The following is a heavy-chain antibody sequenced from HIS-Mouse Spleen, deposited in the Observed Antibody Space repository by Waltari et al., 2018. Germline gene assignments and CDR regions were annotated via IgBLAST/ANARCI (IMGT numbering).Heavy chain of an antibody. D-gene: IGHD2-2*01. CDR2: INHSGST. Sequence: QVQLQQWGAGLLKPSETLSLTCAVYGGSFSGYYWSWIRQPPGKGLEWIGEINHSGSTNYNPSLKSRVTISVDPSKTQFSLKLSSVTAADTAVYYCARGEGWCSSTSCYDAFDIWGQGTMVTVSS. CDR3: ARGEGWCSSTSCYDAFDI. V-gene: IGHV4-34*01. CDR1: GGSFSGYY. J-gene: IGHJ3*02.